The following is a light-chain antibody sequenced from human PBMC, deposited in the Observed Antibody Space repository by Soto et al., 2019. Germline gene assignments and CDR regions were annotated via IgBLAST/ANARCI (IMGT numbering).Light chain of an antibody. CDR3: HQYNSYPRT. CDR2: KAS. CDR1: QTIYTW. J-gene: IGKJ1*01. Sequence: DTPMTQSPSTLSASVGDRVTITCRASQTIYTWLAWYQQKPGQAPKLLIYKASSLESGVPSRFSGSGYGTEFTLIISSLQPDDFATYYCHQYNSYPRTFGQGTKVEVK. V-gene: IGKV1-5*03.